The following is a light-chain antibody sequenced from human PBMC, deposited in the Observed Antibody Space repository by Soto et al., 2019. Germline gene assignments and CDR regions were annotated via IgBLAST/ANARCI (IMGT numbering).Light chain of an antibody. J-gene: IGLJ3*02. CDR2: DDN. Sequence: QSVLTQPPSVSAAPGQKVTISCSGSSSNIGNNDVSCYQQLPGTAPKLLIYDDNKRPSGIPDRFSGSKSGTSATLYITGLQTGDEADYYCGTWDSRLSSVFGGGTKLTVL. CDR3: GTWDSRLSSV. CDR1: SSNIGNND. V-gene: IGLV1-51*01.